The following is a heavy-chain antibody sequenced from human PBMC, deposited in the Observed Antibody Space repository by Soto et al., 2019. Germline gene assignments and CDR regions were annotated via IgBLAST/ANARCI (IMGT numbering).Heavy chain of an antibody. D-gene: IGHD3-10*01. J-gene: IGHJ6*02. Sequence: SVKVSCKASGGTFSSYTISWVRQAPGQGLEWMGRIIPILGIANYAQKFQGRVTITADKSTSTAYMELSSLRSEDTAVYYCARGRAYYYGSGSYYVMDVWGQGTTVTVSS. V-gene: IGHV1-69*02. CDR2: IIPILGIA. CDR3: ARGRAYYYGSGSYYVMDV. CDR1: GGTFSSYT.